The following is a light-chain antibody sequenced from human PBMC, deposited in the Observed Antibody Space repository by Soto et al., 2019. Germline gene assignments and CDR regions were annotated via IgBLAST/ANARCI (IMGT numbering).Light chain of an antibody. Sequence: QSVLTQPPSASGTPGQRVNISCSGSSSNIGSNYVYWYRQFPGTAPKLLIQRNNQRPSGVPDRFSGSKSGTSASLAITGLQAEDEGDYYCQSYDSTLSARYVFGTGTKVTVL. CDR1: SSNIGSNY. CDR2: RNN. J-gene: IGLJ1*01. V-gene: IGLV1-47*01. CDR3: QSYDSTLSARYV.